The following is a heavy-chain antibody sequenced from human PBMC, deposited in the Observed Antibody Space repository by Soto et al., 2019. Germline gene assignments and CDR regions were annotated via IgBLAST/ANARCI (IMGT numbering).Heavy chain of an antibody. CDR2: MSSGTSEK. V-gene: IGHV3-30*18. Sequence: QVQLVESGGGVVQPGRSLTLSCAGSGFTFSSYGMHWVRQAPGKGLERVAGMSSGTSEKHYADSVKGRFTISRDNSKNMGDLQMTSPRHEDTAVCPWGKGVGNGWRNVDYWGQGTMVTVSS. CDR1: GFTFSSYG. J-gene: IGHJ4*02. D-gene: IGHD6-19*01. CDR3: GKGVGNGWRNVDY.